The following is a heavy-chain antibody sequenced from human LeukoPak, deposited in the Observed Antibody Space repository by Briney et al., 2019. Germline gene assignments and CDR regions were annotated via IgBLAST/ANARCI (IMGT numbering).Heavy chain of an antibody. CDR2: IIPILGIA. CDR3: ARGGSGRTLHYGMDV. D-gene: IGHD3-10*01. J-gene: IGHJ6*02. Sequence: SVKVSCKASGGTFSSYAISWVRQAPGQGLEWMGRIIPILGIANYAQKFQGRVTITADKSTSTAYMELSSLRSEDTAVYYCARGGSGRTLHYGMDVWGQGTTVTVSS. V-gene: IGHV1-69*04. CDR1: GGTFSSYA.